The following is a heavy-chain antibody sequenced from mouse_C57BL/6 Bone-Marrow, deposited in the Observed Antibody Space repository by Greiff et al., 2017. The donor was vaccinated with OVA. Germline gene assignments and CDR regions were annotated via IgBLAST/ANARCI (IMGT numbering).Heavy chain of an antibody. Sequence: EVKLQESGPELVKPGASVKISCKASGYSFTDYNMNWVKQSNGKSLEWIGVINPNYGTTSYNQKFKGKATLTVDQSSSTAYMQLNSLTSEDSAVYYCARETYYGSGPWFAYWGQGTLVTVSA. J-gene: IGHJ3*01. CDR3: ARETYYGSGPWFAY. V-gene: IGHV1-39*01. CDR2: INPNYGTT. D-gene: IGHD1-1*01. CDR1: GYSFTDYN.